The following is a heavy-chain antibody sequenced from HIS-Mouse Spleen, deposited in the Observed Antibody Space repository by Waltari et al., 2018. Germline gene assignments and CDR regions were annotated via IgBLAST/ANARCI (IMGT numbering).Heavy chain of an antibody. D-gene: IGHD6-13*01. Sequence: QLQLQESGPGLVKPSETLSLTCTVSGGSISSSSYYWGWIRQPPGKGLERIGSIYYSGSTYYHPSLKRRVTISVDTSKNQFSLKLSSVTAADTAVYYCAREIPYSSSWYDWYFDLWGRGTLVTVSS. CDR1: GGSISSSSYY. J-gene: IGHJ2*01. CDR2: IYYSGST. CDR3: AREIPYSSSWYDWYFDL. V-gene: IGHV4-39*07.